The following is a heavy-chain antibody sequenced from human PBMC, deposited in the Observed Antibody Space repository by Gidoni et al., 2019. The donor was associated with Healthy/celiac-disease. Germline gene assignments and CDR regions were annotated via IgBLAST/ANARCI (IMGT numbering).Heavy chain of an antibody. CDR1: GFTFSSYA. V-gene: IGHV3-23*01. J-gene: IGHJ4*02. CDR3: AKGGGVVVVAAADY. D-gene: IGHD2-15*01. CDR2: ISGGGGST. Sequence: EVQLLESGGGLVQPGGSLRLSCAASGFTFSSYAMSWVRQAPGKGLEWVSAISGGGGSTYYADSGKGRFTISRENSKNTLYRQMNSLRAEDKAVYYCAKGGGVVVVAAADYWGQGTLVTVSS.